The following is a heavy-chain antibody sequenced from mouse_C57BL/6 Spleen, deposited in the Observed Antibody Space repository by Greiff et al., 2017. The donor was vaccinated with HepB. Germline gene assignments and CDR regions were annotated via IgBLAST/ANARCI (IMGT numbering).Heavy chain of an antibody. Sequence: EVQLQQSGPELVKPGASVKISCKASGYTFTDYYMNWVKQSHGKSLEWIGDINPNNGGTSYNQKFKGKATLTVDKSSSTAYMELRSLTSEDSAVYYCAYDGPFAYWGQGTLVTVSA. D-gene: IGHD2-3*01. J-gene: IGHJ3*01. CDR3: AYDGPFAY. CDR1: GYTFTDYY. CDR2: INPNNGGT. V-gene: IGHV1-26*01.